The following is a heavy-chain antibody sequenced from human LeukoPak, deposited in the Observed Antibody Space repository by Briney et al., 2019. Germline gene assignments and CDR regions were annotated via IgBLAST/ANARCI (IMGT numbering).Heavy chain of an antibody. CDR3: AKDDVVVPAAPAAIDY. V-gene: IGHV3-23*01. J-gene: IGHJ4*02. Sequence: GGSLRLSCAASGFTFSSYAMSWVRQAPGKGLEWVSAISGSGGSTYYADSVKGRFTISRDNSKNTLYLQMNSLRAEDTAVYYCAKDDVVVPAAPAAIDYWGQGTLVTVSS. CDR1: GFTFSSYA. CDR2: ISGSGGST. D-gene: IGHD2-2*01.